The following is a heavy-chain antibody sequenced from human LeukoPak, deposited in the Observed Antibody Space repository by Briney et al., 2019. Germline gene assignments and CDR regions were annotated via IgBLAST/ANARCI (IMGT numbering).Heavy chain of an antibody. CDR2: IIPILGIA. Sequence: SVKVSCKASGGTFSSYAISWVRQAPGQGLEWMGRIIPILGIANYAQKFQGRVTITTDESTSTAYMELSSLRSEDTAVYYCARRGSSSGEDYYYMDVWGKGTTVTVSS. V-gene: IGHV1-69*04. D-gene: IGHD6-13*01. J-gene: IGHJ6*03. CDR3: ARRGSSSGEDYYYMDV. CDR1: GGTFSSYA.